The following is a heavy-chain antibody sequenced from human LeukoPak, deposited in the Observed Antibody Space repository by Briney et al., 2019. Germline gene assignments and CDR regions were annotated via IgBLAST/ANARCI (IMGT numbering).Heavy chain of an antibody. CDR1: GYIFTGYY. CDR3: ARDRPPQLVRPFDY. J-gene: IGHJ4*02. Sequence: GASVTVSCKASGYIFTGYYMHWVRQAPGQGLEWIGWINPNSGGTNYAHKFRGRVTMNRDTSISTAYMALNRLRADDTAVYYCARDRPPQLVRPFDYWGQGTLVTVSS. V-gene: IGHV1-2*07. CDR2: INPNSGGT. D-gene: IGHD6-13*01.